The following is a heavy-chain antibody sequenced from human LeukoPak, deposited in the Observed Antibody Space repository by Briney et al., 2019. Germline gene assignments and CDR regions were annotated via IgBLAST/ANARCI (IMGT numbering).Heavy chain of an antibody. D-gene: IGHD5-12*01. J-gene: IGHJ4*02. Sequence: PGGSLRLSCVASGFTSSDYWLSWVRQAPGKGLEWVANIKQDGSEKYYVDSVKGRFAISRDNAKNSLFLQMNSLRAEDTAVYYCAICTQMGGSGYEPDYWGQGALVTVSS. V-gene: IGHV3-7*01. CDR1: GFTSSDYW. CDR3: AICTQMGGSGYEPDY. CDR2: IKQDGSEK.